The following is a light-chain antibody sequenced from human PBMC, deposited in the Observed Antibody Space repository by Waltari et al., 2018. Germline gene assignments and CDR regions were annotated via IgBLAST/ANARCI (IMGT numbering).Light chain of an antibody. J-gene: IGKJ4*01. CDR1: RVLYNG. CDR2: YVS. CDR3: QQDSRFPRT. Sequence: CAARRVLYNGVSCYQQKPVEAPRLLIYYVSNLETVVPSRCSGSGSGTEFTLTINSLQHEDYATYDCQQDSRFPRTFGGGTKVDVK. V-gene: IGKV1D-12*01.